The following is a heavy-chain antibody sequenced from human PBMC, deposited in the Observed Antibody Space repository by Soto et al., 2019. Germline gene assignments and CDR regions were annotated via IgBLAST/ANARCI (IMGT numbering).Heavy chain of an antibody. Sequence: VGSLRLSCAASGFTFSSYSMNWVRQAPGKGLEWVSYISSSSSTIYYADSVKGRFTISRDNAKNSLYLQMNSLRDEDTAVYYCARDSVIVLVPAAIRGMDVWGQGTTVTVSS. CDR3: ARDSVIVLVPAAIRGMDV. J-gene: IGHJ6*02. CDR1: GFTFSSYS. V-gene: IGHV3-48*02. CDR2: ISSSSSTI. D-gene: IGHD2-2*01.